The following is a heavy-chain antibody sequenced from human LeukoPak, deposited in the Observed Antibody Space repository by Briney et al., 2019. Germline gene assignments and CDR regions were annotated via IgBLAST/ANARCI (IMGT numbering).Heavy chain of an antibody. D-gene: IGHD2-2*02. Sequence: PGRSLRLSCAASGFTFSSYGMHWVRQAPGKGLEWVAVIWYGGSNKYYADSVKGRFTISRDNSKNTLYLQMNSLRAEDTAVYYCASTFDGSTSCCTFDYWGQGTLVTVSS. CDR1: GFTFSSYG. J-gene: IGHJ4*02. CDR3: ASTFDGSTSCCTFDY. CDR2: IWYGGSNK. V-gene: IGHV3-33*08.